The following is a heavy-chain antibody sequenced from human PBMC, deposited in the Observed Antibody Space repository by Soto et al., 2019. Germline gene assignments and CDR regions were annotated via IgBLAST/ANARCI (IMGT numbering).Heavy chain of an antibody. CDR3: AKDWHGDYSDY. CDR1: GXTFSSYS. J-gene: IGHJ4*02. Sequence: GSLRLSCAASGXTFSSYSMSWVRQAPGKGLELVSAISGSGGRTYYADSVKCLFTISRYNSKNTLYLKMNRLRSYDTALDYCAKDWHGDYSDYWGQGILGTVSS. CDR2: ISGSGGRT. D-gene: IGHD4-17*01. V-gene: IGHV3-23*01.